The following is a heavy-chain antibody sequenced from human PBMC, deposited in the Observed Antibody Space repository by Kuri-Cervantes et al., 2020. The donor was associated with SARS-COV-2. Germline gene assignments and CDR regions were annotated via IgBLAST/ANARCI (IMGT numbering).Heavy chain of an antibody. J-gene: IGHJ6*03. V-gene: IGHV1-46*03. CDR2: INPSGGST. CDR3: ARENGGVRGEWGLYYYYYYMDV. D-gene: IGHD3-10*01. Sequence: ASVKVSWKASGYTFTSYYMHWVRQAPGQGLEWMGIINPSGGSTSYAQKFQGRVTMTRDTSTSTVYMELSSLRSEDTAVYYCARENGGVRGEWGLYYYYYYMDVWGKGTTVTVSS. CDR1: GYTFTSYY.